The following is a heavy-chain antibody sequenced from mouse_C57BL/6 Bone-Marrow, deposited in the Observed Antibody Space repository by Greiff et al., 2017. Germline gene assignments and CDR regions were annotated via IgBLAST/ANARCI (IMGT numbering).Heavy chain of an antibody. J-gene: IGHJ2*01. CDR2: IDPSDSYT. D-gene: IGHD3-1*01. CDR1: GYTFTSYW. CDR3: ARWAHTFLDY. V-gene: IGHV1-59*01. Sequence: QVQLQQSGPELVRPGTSVKLSCKASGYTFTSYWMHWVKQRPGQGLEWIGVIDPSDSYTNYNQKFKGKATLTVDTSSSTAYMQLSSLTSEDSAVYYCARWAHTFLDYWGQGTTLTVSS.